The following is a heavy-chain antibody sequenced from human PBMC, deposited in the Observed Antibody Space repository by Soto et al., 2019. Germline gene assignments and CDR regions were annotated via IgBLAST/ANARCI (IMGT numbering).Heavy chain of an antibody. CDR3: AHRHGTGVVAY. J-gene: IGHJ4*02. V-gene: IGHV2-5*02. CDR1: GFSLATSGLA. Sequence: QITLKESGPPLVKPTQTLTLTCTFSGFSLATSGLAVGWIRQPPGKALEWLALIYWDDDKRYSPSLSTRLTITKDTSKNQVVLTMTNMDPADTATYYCAHRHGTGVVAYWGQGMLVTVSS. D-gene: IGHD3-9*01. CDR2: IYWDDDK.